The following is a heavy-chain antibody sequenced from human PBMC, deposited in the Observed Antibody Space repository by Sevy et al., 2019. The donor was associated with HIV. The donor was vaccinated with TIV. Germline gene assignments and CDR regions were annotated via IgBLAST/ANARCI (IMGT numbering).Heavy chain of an antibody. D-gene: IGHD1-1*01. CDR2: IWFDGSNT. Sequence: GGSLRLSCAASGFTFSSYGMHWVRQAPGKGLEWVAVIWFDGSNTCYVDSVKGRLTISRDIAENTLHLQMNSLRAEDTAVYYCARDLESYNYGAYGPSFMPDYWGQGTVVTVSS. V-gene: IGHV3-33*01. CDR3: ARDLESYNYGAYGPSFMPDY. CDR1: GFTFSSYG. J-gene: IGHJ4*02.